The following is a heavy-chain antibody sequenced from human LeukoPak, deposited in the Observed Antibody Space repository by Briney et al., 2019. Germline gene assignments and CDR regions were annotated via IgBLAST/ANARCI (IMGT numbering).Heavy chain of an antibody. CDR1: GFAFSPYL. V-gene: IGHV3-7*02. CDR3: AILRGGNY. CDR2: IKQDGSDR. D-gene: IGHD3-10*01. Sequence: GGSLRLSCTASGFAFSPYLMTWVRQAPGKGLGWVANIKQDGSDRYYVDSVKGRFTISRDNAQNSLHLQMNSLRAEDTAVYYCAILRGGNYWGQGTLVTVSS. J-gene: IGHJ4*02.